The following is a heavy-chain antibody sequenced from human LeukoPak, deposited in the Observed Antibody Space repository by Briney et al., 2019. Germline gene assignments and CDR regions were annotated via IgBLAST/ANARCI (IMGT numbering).Heavy chain of an antibody. CDR2: ISSSGSTI. Sequence: GGSLRLSCAASGFTFSSYEMNWVRQAPGKGLEWVSYISSSGSTIYYADSVKGRFTISRDNAKNSLYLQMNSLRAEDTAVYYCAMGVYDYVWGSYLDWGQGTLVTVSS. V-gene: IGHV3-48*03. CDR3: AMGVYDYVWGSYLD. J-gene: IGHJ4*02. D-gene: IGHD3-16*02. CDR1: GFTFSSYE.